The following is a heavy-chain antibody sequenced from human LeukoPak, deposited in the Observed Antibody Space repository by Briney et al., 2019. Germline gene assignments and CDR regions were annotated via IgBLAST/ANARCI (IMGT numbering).Heavy chain of an antibody. D-gene: IGHD2-15*01. CDR2: IIPIFGTA. CDR1: GGTFSSYA. J-gene: IGHJ6*03. CDR3: AREDYYCSGGSCYLSALYYYMDV. Sequence: SVKVSCKASGGTFSSYAISWVRQAPGQGLEWMGGIIPIFGTANYAQKFQGRVTITTDESTSTAYMELSSLRSEDTAVYYCAREDYYCSGGSCYLSALYYYMDVWGKGTTVTVFS. V-gene: IGHV1-69*05.